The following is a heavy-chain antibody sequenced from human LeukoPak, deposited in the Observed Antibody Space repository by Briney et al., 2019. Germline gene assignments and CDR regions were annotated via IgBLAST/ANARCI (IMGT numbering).Heavy chain of an antibody. CDR3: ARVGDYGGAFFDY. Sequence: GGSLRLSCAASGFTFSSYWMTWVRQAPGKGLEWVANIKQDGSEKYYVDSVKGRFTISRDNAKNSLHLQMNSLRAEDTAVYYCARVGDYGGAFFDYWGQGTLVTVSS. V-gene: IGHV3-7*01. D-gene: IGHD4-17*01. J-gene: IGHJ4*02. CDR1: GFTFSSYW. CDR2: IKQDGSEK.